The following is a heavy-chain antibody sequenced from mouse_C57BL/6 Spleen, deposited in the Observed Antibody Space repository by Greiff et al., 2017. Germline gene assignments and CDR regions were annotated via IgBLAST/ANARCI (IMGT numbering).Heavy chain of an antibody. CDR3: ACEGSTVSSYRDAMDY. Sequence: EVMLVESGAGLVKPGGSLKLSCAASGFTFSSYAMSWVRQTPEKRLEWVAYISSGGDYIYYADTVKGHFTISRDNASNTLYLQMSSLKSEDTALYYCACEGSTVSSYRDAMDYWGQGTSVTVSS. CDR2: ISSGGDYI. V-gene: IGHV5S21*01. D-gene: IGHD1-1*01. CDR1: GFTFSSYA. J-gene: IGHJ4*01.